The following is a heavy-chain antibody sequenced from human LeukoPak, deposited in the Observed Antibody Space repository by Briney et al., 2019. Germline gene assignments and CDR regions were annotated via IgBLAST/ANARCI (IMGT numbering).Heavy chain of an antibody. CDR2: ISAYNGNT. D-gene: IGHD3-9*01. CDR1: GYTFTSYG. V-gene: IGHV1-18*04. J-gene: IGHJ4*02. Sequence: ASVKVSCKASGYTFTSYGISWVRQAPGQGLEWMGWISAYNGNTNYAQKLQGRVTMTTDTSTSTAYMELRSLRSDDTAVYYCARNGGYDILTGYDFDYCGQGTLVTVSS. CDR3: ARNGGYDILTGYDFDY.